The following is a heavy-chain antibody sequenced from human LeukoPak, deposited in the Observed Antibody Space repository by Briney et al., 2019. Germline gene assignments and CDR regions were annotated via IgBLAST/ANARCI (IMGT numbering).Heavy chain of an antibody. J-gene: IGHJ5*02. CDR1: GGTFSSYA. CDR3: ARRTYYDSSGYYGNWFDP. Sequence: SVKVSCKASGGTFSSYAISWVRQAPGQGLEWMGGIIPISGTANYAQKFQGRVTITADEPTSTPYMELSSLRSEDTAVYYCARRTYYDSSGYYGNWFDPWGQGTLVTVSS. CDR2: IIPISGTA. V-gene: IGHV1-69*13. D-gene: IGHD3-22*01.